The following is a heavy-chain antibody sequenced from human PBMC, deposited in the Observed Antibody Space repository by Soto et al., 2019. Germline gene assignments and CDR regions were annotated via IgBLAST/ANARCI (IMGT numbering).Heavy chain of an antibody. V-gene: IGHV4-39*01. D-gene: IGHD3-22*01. Sequence: SETLCLTCTVSGGSISSSSYYWGWIRQPPGKGLEWIGSIYYSGSTYYNPSLKSRVTISVDTSKNQFSLKLSSVTAADTAVYYCARIYYDSVFDYWGQGTLVTVS. CDR1: GGSISSSSYY. J-gene: IGHJ4*02. CDR3: ARIYYDSVFDY. CDR2: IYYSGST.